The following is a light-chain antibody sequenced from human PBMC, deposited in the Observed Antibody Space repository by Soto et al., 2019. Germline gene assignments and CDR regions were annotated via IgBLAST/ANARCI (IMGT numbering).Light chain of an antibody. CDR2: DAS. V-gene: IGKV3-15*01. CDR3: QQSYRTPWA. CDR1: QSVSSN. Sequence: EIVMTQSPDTLSVSPGERATLSCRASQSVSSNLAWYQQKPGQAPRLLIYDASTRAPGFPARFSGSGSGTEFNLTSISIQAKDVAVYSSQQSYRTPWAIGQGTKVDIK. J-gene: IGKJ1*01.